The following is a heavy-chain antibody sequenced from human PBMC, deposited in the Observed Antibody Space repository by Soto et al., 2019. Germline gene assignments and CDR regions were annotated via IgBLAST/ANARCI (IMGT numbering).Heavy chain of an antibody. V-gene: IGHV3-33*01. CDR2: VHYDGTKK. CDR3: ARETSYDFWSGTQTMDV. CDR1: GFTFSSYV. D-gene: IGHD3-3*01. Sequence: QVQLVESGGGVVQPGTSLRLSCAPSGFTFSSYVMHWVRQAPGKGLEWVAVVHYDGTKKYYADSVRGRFTISRDNSENILEFQMNSLRPDDTAVYFCARETSYDFWSGTQTMDVWGQGTTVTVSS. J-gene: IGHJ6*02.